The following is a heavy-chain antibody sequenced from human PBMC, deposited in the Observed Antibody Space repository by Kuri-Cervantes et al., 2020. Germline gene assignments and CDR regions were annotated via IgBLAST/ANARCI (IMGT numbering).Heavy chain of an antibody. J-gene: IGHJ4*02. Sequence: SGPTLVKPTQTLTLTCTFSGFSLSTSGVGVGWIRQPPGKALEWLALIYWDDDKRYSPSLKSRLTITKDTSKNKVVLTMTNMDPVDTATYYCAHSGVVVPAAPMERDAYYFDYWGQGTLVTVSS. CDR2: IYWDDDK. V-gene: IGHV2-5*02. CDR3: AHSGVVVPAAPMERDAYYFDY. D-gene: IGHD2-2*01. CDR1: GFSLSTSGVG.